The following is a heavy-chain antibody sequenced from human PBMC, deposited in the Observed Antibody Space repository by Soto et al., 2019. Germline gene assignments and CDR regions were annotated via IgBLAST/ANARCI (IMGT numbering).Heavy chain of an antibody. CDR2: IYNSGRT. CDR3: AREKYGVDY. V-gene: IGHV4-30-4*01. CDR1: GDSIGSGDYY. J-gene: IGHJ4*02. D-gene: IGHD2-8*01. Sequence: QVQLQESGPGLVKPSQTLSLTCTVSGDSIGSGDYYWSWIRQTPGKGLEWIGYIYNSGRTYYNSSLKSRATISVDTSKNQFSLKVSSVTAADTAVYYFAREKYGVDYWGRGTLVTVSS.